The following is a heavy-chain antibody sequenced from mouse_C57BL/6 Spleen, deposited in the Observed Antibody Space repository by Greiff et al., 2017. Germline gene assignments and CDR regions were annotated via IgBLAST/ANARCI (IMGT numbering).Heavy chain of an antibody. Sequence: EVKPMESGPGMVKPSQSLSLTCTVTGYSITSGYDWHWIRHFPGNKLEWMGYISYSGSTNYNPSLKSRISITHDTSKNHFFLKLNSVTTEDTATYYCAREEYGNFYYWGQGTTLTVSS. CDR1: GYSITSGYD. D-gene: IGHD2-10*02. V-gene: IGHV3-1*01. CDR3: AREEYGNFYY. J-gene: IGHJ2*01. CDR2: ISYSGST.